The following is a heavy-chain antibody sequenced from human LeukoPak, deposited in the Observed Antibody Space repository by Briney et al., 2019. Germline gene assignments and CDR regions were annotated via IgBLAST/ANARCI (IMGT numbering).Heavy chain of an antibody. CDR2: IYHSGNT. V-gene: IGHV4-38-2*02. Sequence: PSETLSLTCTVSGYSISSGYYWGWIRQPPGKGLEWIGSIYHSGNTYYNPSLKSRVTISVDTSKNQSSLKLSSVTAADTAVYYCASRGRGLDWFDPWGQGTLVTVSS. CDR1: GYSISSGYY. D-gene: IGHD5-12*01. J-gene: IGHJ5*02. CDR3: ASRGRGLDWFDP.